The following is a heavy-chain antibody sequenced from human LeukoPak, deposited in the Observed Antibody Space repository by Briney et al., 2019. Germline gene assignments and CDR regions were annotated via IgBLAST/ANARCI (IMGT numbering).Heavy chain of an antibody. Sequence: TSETLSLTCTVSGGSISSSSYYWGWIRQPPGKGLEWIGSIYYSGSTYYNPSLKSRVTISVDTSKNQFSLKLSSVTAADTAVYYCARAGGGGDTGSGYYYYYYGMDVWGQGTTVTVSS. V-gene: IGHV4-39*07. D-gene: IGHD2-21*01. CDR2: IYYSGST. J-gene: IGHJ6*02. CDR3: ARAGGGGDTGSGYYYYYYGMDV. CDR1: GGSISSSSYY.